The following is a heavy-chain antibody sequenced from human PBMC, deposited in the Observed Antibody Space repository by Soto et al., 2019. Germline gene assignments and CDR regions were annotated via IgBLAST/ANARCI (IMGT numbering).Heavy chain of an antibody. D-gene: IGHD3-16*01. CDR1: GGSISSYY. J-gene: IGHJ3*02. CDR3: ARNYDYIWGPYPHAFDI. V-gene: IGHV4-59*01. Sequence: SETLSLTCTVSGGSISSYYWSWIRQPPGKGLEWIGYIYYSGSTNYNPSLKSRVTISVDTSKNQFSLKLSSVTAADTAVYYCARNYDYIWGPYPHAFDIWGQGTMVTVSS. CDR2: IYYSGST.